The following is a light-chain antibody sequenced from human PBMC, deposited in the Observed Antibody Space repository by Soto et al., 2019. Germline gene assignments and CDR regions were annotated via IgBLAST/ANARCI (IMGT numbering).Light chain of an antibody. CDR2: DVS. Sequence: QSVLTQPASVSGSPGQSITISCTGTSSDVGGNKYVSWYQHYPGKAPKLMICDVSNRPSWASHRFSGSKSGNTASLPISGLLAEDEADYCFLAFTGTTYVFGSATKVPV. CDR1: SSDVGGNKY. CDR3: LAFTGTTYV. J-gene: IGLJ1*01. V-gene: IGLV2-14*03.